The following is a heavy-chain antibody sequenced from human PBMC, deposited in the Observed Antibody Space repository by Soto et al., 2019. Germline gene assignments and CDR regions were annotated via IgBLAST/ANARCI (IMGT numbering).Heavy chain of an antibody. J-gene: IGHJ4*02. CDR3: ARLPKGSLVTA. D-gene: IGHD2-21*02. CDR2: ISSSSDKT. V-gene: IGHV3-48*02. Sequence: LVESGGALVYPGGSLRPSGIPSELVFSAYGMNGFGRPQGKGLQWVSYISSSSDKTYYADSVKDRFTVSRDNAKNALFLEMNSLRDDDTATYYCARLPKGSLVTAWGQGTRVTVSS. CDR1: ELVFSAYG.